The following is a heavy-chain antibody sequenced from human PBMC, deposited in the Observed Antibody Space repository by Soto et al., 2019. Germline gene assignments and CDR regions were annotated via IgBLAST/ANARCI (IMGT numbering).Heavy chain of an antibody. Sequence: QVQLQASGPGLVQPSQTLSLTCTVSGGSISSGGYYWSWIRQHPGTGLEWIGHISYSGSTYYKTSLKSRVTIVVDTPSYQFSSVVNSLTVADTVVYNCVRGVLHWGPGTLITISS. CDR2: ISYSGST. J-gene: IGHJ4*01. V-gene: IGHV4-31*03. CDR1: GGSISSGGYY. CDR3: VRGVLH.